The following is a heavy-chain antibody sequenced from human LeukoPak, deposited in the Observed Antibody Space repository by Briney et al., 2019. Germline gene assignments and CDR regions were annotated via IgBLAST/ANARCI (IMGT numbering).Heavy chain of an antibody. D-gene: IGHD7-27*01. J-gene: IGHJ4*02. CDR3: ARDKGFNWAIDY. CDR1: GGSISSSSYY. Sequence: SETLSLTCTVSGGSISSSSYYWGWIRQPPGKGLEWIGSIYYSGSTHYNPSLKSRVTISVDTSKNQFSLKLSSVTAADTAVYYCARDKGFNWAIDYWGQGTLVTVSS. V-gene: IGHV4-39*07. CDR2: IYYSGST.